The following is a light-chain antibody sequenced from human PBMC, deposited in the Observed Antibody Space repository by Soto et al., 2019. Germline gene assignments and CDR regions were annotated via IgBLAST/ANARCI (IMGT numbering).Light chain of an antibody. V-gene: IGLV2-14*01. CDR1: SSDIGGYNY. J-gene: IGLJ3*02. Sequence: QSALTQPASVSGSPGQSITISCTGTSSDIGGYNYVSWYQQHPGNPPKLMIYEVSNRPSGVSNRFSGSKSGNTASLTISGLQAEDAADYYCSSQTTSNTQVFGGGTKLTVL. CDR3: SSQTTSNTQV. CDR2: EVS.